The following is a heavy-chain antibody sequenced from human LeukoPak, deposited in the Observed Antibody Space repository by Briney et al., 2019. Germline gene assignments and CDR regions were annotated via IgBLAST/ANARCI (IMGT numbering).Heavy chain of an antibody. CDR3: ARSYCSSTGCYTYFDY. J-gene: IGHJ4*02. CDR1: GYTFTGYY. V-gene: IGHV1-2*02. Sequence: ASVKVSCKAFGYTFTGYYMHWVRQAPGQGLEWMGWINPNSGGTNYAQKFQGRVTMTRDTSISTAYMELSRLRSDDTAVYYCARSYCSSTGCYTYFDYWGQGTLVTVSS. CDR2: INPNSGGT. D-gene: IGHD2-2*02.